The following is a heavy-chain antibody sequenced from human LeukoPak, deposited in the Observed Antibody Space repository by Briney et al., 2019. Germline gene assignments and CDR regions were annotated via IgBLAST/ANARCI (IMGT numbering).Heavy chain of an antibody. J-gene: IGHJ4*02. CDR2: ISGSGGST. V-gene: IGHV3-23*01. D-gene: IGHD6-6*01. Sequence: GGSLRLSCAASGFTFSGYAMSWVRQAPGKGLEWVSAISGSGGSTYYADSVKGRLTISRDNSKNTLYLQMNSLRAEDTAVYYCAKPYSSSSFDFDYWGQGTLVTVSS. CDR1: GFTFSGYA. CDR3: AKPYSSSSFDFDY.